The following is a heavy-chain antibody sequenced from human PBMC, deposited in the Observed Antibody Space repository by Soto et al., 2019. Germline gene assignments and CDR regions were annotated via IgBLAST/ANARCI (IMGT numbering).Heavy chain of an antibody. D-gene: IGHD2-15*01. V-gene: IGHV1-3*01. CDR2: INVGNGNT. CDR3: AREPLCGGRCSVNCFDA. J-gene: IGHJ5*02. Sequence: SVKVSCKASGYTFTSYPMHWVRQAPGQRLEWMGWINVGNGNTEYSQKFQGRVTITRDTSASTAYMELSSLRSEDTAVYYCAREPLCGGRCSVNCFDAWGQGTQVTLS. CDR1: GYTFTSYP.